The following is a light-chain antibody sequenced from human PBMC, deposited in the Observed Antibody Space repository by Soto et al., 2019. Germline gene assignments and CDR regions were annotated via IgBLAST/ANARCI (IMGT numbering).Light chain of an antibody. J-gene: IGLJ3*02. V-gene: IGLV3-21*02. CDR2: DVS. Sequence: SYELTQPPSVSVAPGQTARITCGGNNIGGKSVHWYQQKPGQAPVLVVNDVSDRPSGIPERFSGSKSGNTATLTISRVEAGDEADYYCQVWDSSSDHVVFGGGTVLTVL. CDR1: NIGGKS. CDR3: QVWDSSSDHVV.